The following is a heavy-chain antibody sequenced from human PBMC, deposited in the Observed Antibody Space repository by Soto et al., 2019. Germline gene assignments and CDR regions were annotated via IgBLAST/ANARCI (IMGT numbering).Heavy chain of an antibody. CDR1: GGSISSGGYY. D-gene: IGHD2-15*01. Sequence: SETLSLTCTVSGGSISSGGYYWIWIRQHPGKGLEWIGYINYSGSTNYNPSLKSRVTISVDTSKNQFSLKLSSVTAADTAVYYCARWLRVVVAARFDAFDIWGQGTMVTVSS. V-gene: IGHV4-31*03. CDR3: ARWLRVVVAARFDAFDI. CDR2: INYSGST. J-gene: IGHJ3*02.